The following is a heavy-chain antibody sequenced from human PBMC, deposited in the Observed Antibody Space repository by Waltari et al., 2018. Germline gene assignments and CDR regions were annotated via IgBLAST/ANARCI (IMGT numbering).Heavy chain of an antibody. CDR2: IYHRGST. D-gene: IGHD5-12*01. Sequence: QVQLQESGPGLVKPSETLSLTCAVSGYSISSGYYWAWIRQPPGKGLEWIGGIYHRGSTYYNPSLKSRVTISVDTSKNQFSLKLSSVTAADTAVYYCARQGLEMATIYFDYWGQGTLVTVSS. CDR3: ARQGLEMATIYFDY. CDR1: GYSISSGYY. J-gene: IGHJ4*02. V-gene: IGHV4-38-2*01.